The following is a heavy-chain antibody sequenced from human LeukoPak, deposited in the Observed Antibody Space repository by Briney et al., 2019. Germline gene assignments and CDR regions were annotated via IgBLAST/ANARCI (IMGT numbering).Heavy chain of an antibody. D-gene: IGHD1-26*01. Sequence: GGSLRLSCAASGFTFSNHAVSWVRHAPGKGLEWVSARGSDGTPYHTDSLKGRFTISGDNSKNTVYLQLSSLRLEDTAVYYCASRTWVGAGYYAFDIWGQGTMVTVSS. V-gene: IGHV3-23*01. CDR3: ASRTWVGAGYYAFDI. J-gene: IGHJ3*02. CDR1: GFTFSNHA. CDR2: RGSDGTP.